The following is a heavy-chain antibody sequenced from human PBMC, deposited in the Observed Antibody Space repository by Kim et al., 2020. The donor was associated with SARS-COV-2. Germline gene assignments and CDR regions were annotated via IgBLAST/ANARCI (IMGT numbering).Heavy chain of an antibody. Sequence: GGSLRLSCAASGFTFSSYGMHWVRQAPGKGLEWVAVIWYDGSNKYYADSVKGRFTISRDNSKNTLYLQMNSLRAEDTAVYYCARDRGPEWERPGYWGQGTLVTVSS. CDR1: GFTFSSYG. CDR3: ARDRGPEWERPGY. V-gene: IGHV3-33*01. D-gene: IGHD1-26*01. CDR2: IWYDGSNK. J-gene: IGHJ4*02.